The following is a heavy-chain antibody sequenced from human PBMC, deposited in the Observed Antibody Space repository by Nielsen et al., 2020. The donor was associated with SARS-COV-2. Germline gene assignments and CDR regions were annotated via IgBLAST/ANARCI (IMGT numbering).Heavy chain of an antibody. V-gene: IGHV3-21*04. D-gene: IGHD3-10*01. Sequence: EGSLRLSCAASGFTFSSYSMNWVRQAPGKGLEWVSSISSSSSYIYYADSVKGRFTISRDNAKNSLYLQMNSLRAEDTAMYYCARNFYGSGSYPFDPWGQGTLVTVSS. J-gene: IGHJ5*02. CDR1: GFTFSSYS. CDR3: ARNFYGSGSYPFDP. CDR2: ISSSSSYI.